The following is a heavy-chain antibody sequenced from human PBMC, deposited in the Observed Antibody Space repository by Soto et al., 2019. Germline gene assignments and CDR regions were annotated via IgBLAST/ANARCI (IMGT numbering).Heavy chain of an antibody. J-gene: IGHJ4*02. CDR3: ARGDIVVVVAATLFDY. Sequence: QVQLQQWGAGLLKPSETLSLTCAVYGGSFSGYYWSWIRQPPGKGLEWIGEINHSGSTNYNPSRKSRVTISVDTSKNQFSLKLSSVTAADTAVYYCARGDIVVVVAATLFDYWGQGTLVTVSS. D-gene: IGHD2-15*01. CDR1: GGSFSGYY. V-gene: IGHV4-34*01. CDR2: INHSGST.